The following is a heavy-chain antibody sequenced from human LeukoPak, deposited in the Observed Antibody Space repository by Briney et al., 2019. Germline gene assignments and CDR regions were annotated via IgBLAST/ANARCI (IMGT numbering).Heavy chain of an antibody. D-gene: IGHD3-22*01. CDR3: ASSSSGYYLPLPAR. Sequence: PGGSLRLSCAASGFTFSSYEMNWVRQAPGKGLEWVSYISSSGSTIYYADSVKGRFTISRDNAKNSLYLQMNSLRAEDTAVYYCASSSSGYYLPLPARWGQGTMVTVSS. J-gene: IGHJ3*01. CDR2: ISSSGSTI. V-gene: IGHV3-48*03. CDR1: GFTFSSYE.